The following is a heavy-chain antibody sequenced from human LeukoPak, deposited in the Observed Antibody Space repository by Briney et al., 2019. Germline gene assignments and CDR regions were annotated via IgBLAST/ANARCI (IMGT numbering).Heavy chain of an antibody. J-gene: IGHJ4*02. CDR3: TNGYCTGGLCHRHFDY. Sequence: GGSLRLSCAAPGFTFSNYAMRWVRQAPGKGLEWVSSIGGGGSTTYYADSVKGRFTISRANSKNTLYLQMNGLRAEDTAVYYCTNGYCTGGLCHRHFDYWGQGALVTVSS. CDR2: IGGGGSTT. CDR1: GFTFSNYA. D-gene: IGHD2-8*02. V-gene: IGHV3-23*01.